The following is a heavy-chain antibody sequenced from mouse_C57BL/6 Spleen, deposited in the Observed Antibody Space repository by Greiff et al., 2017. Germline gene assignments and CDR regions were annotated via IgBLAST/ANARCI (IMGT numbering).Heavy chain of an antibody. J-gene: IGHJ4*01. Sequence: QVQLQQSGAELVRPGTSVKMSCKASGYNFTNYWIGWAKQRPGHGLEWIGDIYPGGGYTNYNEKFKGKATLTADKSSSTAYMQLSSLTSEDSAIYYCARYPYYYGSSPYAIDYWGQGTSVTVSS. CDR1: GYNFTNYW. CDR2: IYPGGGYT. D-gene: IGHD1-1*01. CDR3: ARYPYYYGSSPYAIDY. V-gene: IGHV1-63*01.